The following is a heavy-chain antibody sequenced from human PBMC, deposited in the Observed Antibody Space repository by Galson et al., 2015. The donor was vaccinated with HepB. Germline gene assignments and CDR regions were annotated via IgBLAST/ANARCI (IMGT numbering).Heavy chain of an antibody. Sequence: SLRLSCAASGFTFSSYGMSWVRQAPGKGLEWVSGISGSGGRIYYADSVQGRFTISRDNSKNTLYLQMNSLRAEDTAVYYCAKAGVAAAGASSYYMDVWGKGTTVTVSS. CDR1: GFTFSSYG. CDR3: AKAGVAAAGASSYYMDV. D-gene: IGHD6-13*01. J-gene: IGHJ6*03. CDR2: ISGSGGRI. V-gene: IGHV3-23*01.